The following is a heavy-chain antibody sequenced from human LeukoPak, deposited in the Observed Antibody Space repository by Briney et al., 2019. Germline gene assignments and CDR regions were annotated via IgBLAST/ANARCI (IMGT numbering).Heavy chain of an antibody. V-gene: IGHV4-39*01. Sequence: SETLSLTCTVSGGSISSSSYYWGWIRQPPGKGLVWIGSIYYDGSTYYSSSLKSRVTIFADTSKNQFSLKLSSVTAADTAVYYCATGPDNYNSSSYYFHYWGQGTLVTVSS. CDR3: ATGPDNYNSSSYYFHY. CDR2: IYYDGST. J-gene: IGHJ4*02. D-gene: IGHD3-22*01. CDR1: GGSISSSSYY.